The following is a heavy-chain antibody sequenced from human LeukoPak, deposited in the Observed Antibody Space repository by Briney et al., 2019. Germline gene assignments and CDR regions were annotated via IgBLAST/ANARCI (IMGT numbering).Heavy chain of an antibody. J-gene: IGHJ4*02. CDR3: TTEYSSSPLLY. D-gene: IGHD6-6*01. Sequence: GSLRLSCAPSGFIVTDAWMSWVRQAPGKGLEWVGRIKSTASGGTIDYAAPVKGRFTISRDDSKNTLYLQMNSLKTEDTAVYYCTTEYSSSPLLYWGQGTLVTVSS. CDR1: GFIVTDAW. V-gene: IGHV3-15*01. CDR2: IKSTASGGTI.